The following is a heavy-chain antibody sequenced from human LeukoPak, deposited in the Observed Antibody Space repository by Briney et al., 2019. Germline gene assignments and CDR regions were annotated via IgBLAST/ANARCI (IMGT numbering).Heavy chain of an antibody. Sequence: GASVKVSCKASGYTFIGYYMHWVRQAPGQGLEWMGWINPNSGGTNYAQKFQGRVTMTRDTSISTAYMELFRLRSDDTAVYYCGRDRAVAGTAVDAFDMWGQGTMVIVSS. CDR3: GRDRAVAGTAVDAFDM. V-gene: IGHV1-2*02. CDR1: GYTFIGYY. D-gene: IGHD6-19*01. CDR2: INPNSGGT. J-gene: IGHJ3*02.